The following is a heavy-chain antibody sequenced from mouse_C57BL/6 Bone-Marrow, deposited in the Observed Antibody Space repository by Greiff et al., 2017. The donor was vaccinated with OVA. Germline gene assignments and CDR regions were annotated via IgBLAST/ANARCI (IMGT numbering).Heavy chain of an antibody. Sequence: VQRVESGPGLVQPSQSLSITCTVSGFSLTSYGVHWVRQSPGKGLEWLGVIWSGGSTDYNAAFISRLSISKDNSKSQVFFKMNSLQADDTAIYYCARGNYYGNYVSWFAYWGQGTLVTVSA. V-gene: IGHV2-2*01. D-gene: IGHD2-1*01. CDR3: ARGNYYGNYVSWFAY. CDR1: GFSLTSYG. J-gene: IGHJ3*01. CDR2: IWSGGST.